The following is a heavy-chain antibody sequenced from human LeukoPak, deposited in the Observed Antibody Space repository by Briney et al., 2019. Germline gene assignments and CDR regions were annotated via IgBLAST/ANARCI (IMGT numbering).Heavy chain of an antibody. V-gene: IGHV4-31*03. CDR1: GGSISSGGYY. Sequence: SQTLSLTCTVSGGSISSGGYYWSWIRQHPGKGREWIGYIYYSGSTYYNPSLKSRVTISVDTSKNQFSLKLSSVTAADTAVYYCARVSITPLRYYYYMDVWGKGTTVTVSS. D-gene: IGHD2/OR15-2a*01. CDR2: IYYSGST. CDR3: ARVSITPLRYYYYMDV. J-gene: IGHJ6*03.